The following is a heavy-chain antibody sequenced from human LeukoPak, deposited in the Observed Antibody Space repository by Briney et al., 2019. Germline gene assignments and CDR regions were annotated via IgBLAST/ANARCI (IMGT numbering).Heavy chain of an antibody. J-gene: IGHJ4*02. Sequence: GGSLRLSCAASGFTVSSNYMTWVRQAPGKGLEWVSHIYSGGSTYYADSVKGRFTISRDNSKNTLYVQMNSLRAEDTAVYYCARGLLPWGNFDYWGQGTLVTVSS. CDR2: IYSGGST. CDR1: GFTVSSNY. V-gene: IGHV3-53*01. CDR3: ARGLLPWGNFDY. D-gene: IGHD3-16*01.